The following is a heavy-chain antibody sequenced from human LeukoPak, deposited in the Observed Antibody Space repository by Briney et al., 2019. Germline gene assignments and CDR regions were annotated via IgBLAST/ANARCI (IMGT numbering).Heavy chain of an antibody. CDR1: GYTFTGYY. Sequence: ASVKVSCKASGYTFTGYYMHWVRQAPGQRLEWMGWINPNSGGTNYAQKFQGRVTMTRDTSISTAYMELSRLRSDDTAVYYCARDLPHYDILTGYYDYWGQGTLVTVSS. CDR2: INPNSGGT. CDR3: ARDLPHYDILTGYYDY. J-gene: IGHJ4*02. V-gene: IGHV1-2*02. D-gene: IGHD3-9*01.